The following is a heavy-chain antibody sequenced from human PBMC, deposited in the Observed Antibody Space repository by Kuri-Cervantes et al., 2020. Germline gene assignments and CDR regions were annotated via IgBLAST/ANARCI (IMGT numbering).Heavy chain of an antibody. D-gene: IGHD3-10*01. J-gene: IGHJ4*02. CDR2: INHSGST. CDR3: ARVEFGVTLVQGAFDY. Sequence: GSLRLSCAVYGGSFSGYYWSWIRQPPGKGLEWIGEINHSGSTNYNPSLKSRVTISVDTSKNQFSLKLSSVTAADTAVYFCARVEFGVTLVQGAFDYWGQGTLVTVSS. V-gene: IGHV4-34*01. CDR1: GGSFSGYY.